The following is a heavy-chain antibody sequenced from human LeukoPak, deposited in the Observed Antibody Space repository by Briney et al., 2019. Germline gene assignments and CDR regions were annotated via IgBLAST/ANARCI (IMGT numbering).Heavy chain of an antibody. Sequence: GESLQISCKGSGYSFTSYWIGWVRQMPGKGLEWMGIIYPGDSDTRYSPSFQGQVTISADKSISTAYLQWSSLKASDTAMYYCARAIAAAGHYYYYGMDVWGQGTTVTVSS. V-gene: IGHV5-51*01. CDR2: IYPGDSDT. CDR1: GYSFTSYW. CDR3: ARAIAAAGHYYYYGMDV. D-gene: IGHD6-13*01. J-gene: IGHJ6*02.